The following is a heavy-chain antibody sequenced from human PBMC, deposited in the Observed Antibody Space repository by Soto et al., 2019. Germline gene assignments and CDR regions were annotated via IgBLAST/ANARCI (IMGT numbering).Heavy chain of an antibody. D-gene: IGHD2-21*02. CDR1: GESISSSSYY. Sequence: XGTLCLTCIVSGESISSSSYYWGWIRQPPGKGLEWIGSIYYSGRTYYNPSFKSRVTISIDTSKNQFSLKLSSVTATDTAVYYCARQRTTVVTQAYFDHWGQGALVTVSS. V-gene: IGHV4-39*01. CDR3: ARQRTTVVTQAYFDH. J-gene: IGHJ4*02. CDR2: IYYSGRT.